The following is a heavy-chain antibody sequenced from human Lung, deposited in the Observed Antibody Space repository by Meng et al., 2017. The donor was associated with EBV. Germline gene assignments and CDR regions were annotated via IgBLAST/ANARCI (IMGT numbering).Heavy chain of an antibody. J-gene: IGHJ4*02. D-gene: IGHD1-26*01. CDR2: ISAYNGNT. CDR3: ARVEVGITSGDY. CDR1: GSTFHPYY. Sequence: QVLRGQSGAEVNKPWASVKVSFPASGSTFHPYYIHWVRQAPGQGLEWMGWISAYNGNTNYAQTLQGRLTMTTDTSTSTAYMELRSLRSDDTAVYYCARVEVGITSGDYWGQGTLVTVSS. V-gene: IGHV1-18*04.